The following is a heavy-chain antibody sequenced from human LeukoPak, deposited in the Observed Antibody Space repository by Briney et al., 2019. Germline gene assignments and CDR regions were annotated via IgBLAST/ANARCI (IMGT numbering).Heavy chain of an antibody. D-gene: IGHD3-3*01. CDR1: GYTFTSYA. CDR3: ARAEGLTYYDFWSGYTLFDY. CDR2: INPNSGGT. J-gene: IGHJ4*02. Sequence: ASVKVSCKASGYTFTSYATHWVRQAPGQGLEWMGRINPNSGGTNYAQKFQGRVTMTRDTFISTAYMELSRLRSDDTAVYYCARAEGLTYYDFWSGYTLFDYWGQGTLVTVSS. V-gene: IGHV1-2*06.